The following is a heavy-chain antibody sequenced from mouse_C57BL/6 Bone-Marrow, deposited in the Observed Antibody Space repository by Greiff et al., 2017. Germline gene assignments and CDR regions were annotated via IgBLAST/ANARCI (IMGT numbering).Heavy chain of an antibody. Sequence: EVKLVESGEGLVKPGGSLKLSCAASGFTFSSYAMSWVRQTPEKRLEWVAYISSGGDYIYYADTVKGRFTISRDNARNTLYLQMSSLKSEDTAMYYCTRDPGDDGYYVGYFDYWGQGTTLTVSS. V-gene: IGHV5-9-1*02. J-gene: IGHJ2*01. CDR3: TRDPGDDGYYVGYFDY. D-gene: IGHD2-3*01. CDR2: ISSGGDYI. CDR1: GFTFSSYA.